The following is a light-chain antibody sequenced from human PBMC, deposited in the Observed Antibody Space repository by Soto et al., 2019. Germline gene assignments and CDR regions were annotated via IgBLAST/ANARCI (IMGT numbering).Light chain of an antibody. Sequence: EIVLTQSPATLSLSPGERATLSCRASQSVSSYLAWYQQKPGKAPRLLIYDASKTATGIPARLSGSGSGTDFTLTIRSLEPADFAVYYCQQRSHPLTFGGGTKVDI. J-gene: IGKJ4*01. CDR2: DAS. CDR1: QSVSSY. CDR3: QQRSHPLT. V-gene: IGKV3-11*01.